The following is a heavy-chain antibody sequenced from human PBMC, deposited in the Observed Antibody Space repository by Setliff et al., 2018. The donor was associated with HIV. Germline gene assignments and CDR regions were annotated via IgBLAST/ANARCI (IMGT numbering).Heavy chain of an antibody. Sequence: ASVKVSCKASGCSFSKYGISWVRQASGQGLEWMGWISGFNGNTKYGQSFQGRVTMTTDTSTSTVYMELRSLRSDDTAVYYCARDAGYSYGPTSRNFDHWGQGTLVTVSS. D-gene: IGHD5-18*01. V-gene: IGHV1-18*01. CDR1: GCSFSKYG. CDR3: ARDAGYSYGPTSRNFDH. CDR2: ISGFNGNT. J-gene: IGHJ4*02.